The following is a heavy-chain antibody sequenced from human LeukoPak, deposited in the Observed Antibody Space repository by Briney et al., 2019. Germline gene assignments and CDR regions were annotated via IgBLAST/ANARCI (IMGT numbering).Heavy chain of an antibody. CDR2: ILYDGSKK. CDR1: GFNFSHYT. D-gene: IGHD3-22*01. CDR3: ASATMTRTLTGVFAFDI. J-gene: IGHJ3*02. V-gene: IGHV3-30*14. Sequence: GGSLRLSCVASGFNFSHYTLHWVRQAPGKGLEWVTLILYDGSKKYYTDSVRGRFTISRDNSKSTLYLQMNSLRAEDTAVYYCASATMTRTLTGVFAFDIWGQGTMVTVSS.